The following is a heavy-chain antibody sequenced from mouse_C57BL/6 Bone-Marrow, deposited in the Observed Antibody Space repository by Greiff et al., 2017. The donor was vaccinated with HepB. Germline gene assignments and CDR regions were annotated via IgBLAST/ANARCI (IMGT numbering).Heavy chain of an antibody. CDR1: GYTFTSYW. V-gene: IGHV1-55*01. D-gene: IGHD1-1*01. J-gene: IGHJ2*01. Sequence: VKLQQPGAELVKPGASVKMSCKASGYTFTSYWITWVKQRPGQGLEWIGDIYPGSGSTNYNEKFKSKATLTVDTSSSTAYMQLSSLTSEDSAVYYCARSRITTVLRYWGQGTTLTVSS. CDR3: ARSRITTVLRY. CDR2: IYPGSGST.